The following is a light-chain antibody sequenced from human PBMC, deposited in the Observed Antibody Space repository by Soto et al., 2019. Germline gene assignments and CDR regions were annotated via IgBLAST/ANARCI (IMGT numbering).Light chain of an antibody. J-gene: IGKJ4*01. V-gene: IGKV1-17*02. CDR1: QGIRND. CDR2: AAS. CDR3: LQHNSYPLT. Sequence: DIQMTQSPSSLSASVGDRVTITCRASQGIRNDLHWYQQKPGKAPKRLIYAASSLQSGVPSRFSGSGSRTEFTLTISNLQAEDFATYYCLQHNSYPLTFGGGTKVEIK.